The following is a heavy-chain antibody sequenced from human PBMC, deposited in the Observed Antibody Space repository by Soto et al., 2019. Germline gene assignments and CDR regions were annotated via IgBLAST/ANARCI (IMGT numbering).Heavy chain of an antibody. Sequence: GASVKVSCKASGYTFTSYGISWVRQAPGQGLEWMGGFDPEDGETIYAQKFQGRVTMTEDTSTDTAYMELSSLRSEDTAVYYCATTWELQSVFDYWGQGTLVTVSS. J-gene: IGHJ4*02. D-gene: IGHD1-26*01. CDR2: FDPEDGET. V-gene: IGHV1-24*01. CDR1: GYTFTSYG. CDR3: ATTWELQSVFDY.